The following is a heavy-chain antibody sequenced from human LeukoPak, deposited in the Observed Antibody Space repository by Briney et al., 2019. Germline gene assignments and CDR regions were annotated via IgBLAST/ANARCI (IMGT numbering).Heavy chain of an antibody. CDR2: IYYSGST. J-gene: IGHJ5*02. Sequence: SETLSLTCTVSGGSISSYYWSWIRQPPGKGLEWIGYIYYSGSTNYNPSLKSRVTISVDTSKNQFSLKLSSVTAADTAVYYCARSRLLVPGYCSSTSCPASLEFDPWGQGTLVTVSS. V-gene: IGHV4-59*01. CDR1: GGSISSYY. D-gene: IGHD2-2*01. CDR3: ARSRLLVPGYCSSTSCPASLEFDP.